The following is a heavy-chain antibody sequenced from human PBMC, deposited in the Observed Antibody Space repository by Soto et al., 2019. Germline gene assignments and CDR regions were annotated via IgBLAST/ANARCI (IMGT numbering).Heavy chain of an antibody. CDR2: IYPGDSDT. CDR1: GYSFTTYW. J-gene: IGHJ6*02. CDR3: ARQAAAGKYYYGMDV. Sequence: GESLKISCKGSGYSFTTYWIGWARQMPGRGLECMGIIYPGDSDTRYGPSFQGQVTISADKSISTAYLQWSSLKASDTAMYYCARQAAAGKYYYGMDVWGQGTTV. D-gene: IGHD6-13*01. V-gene: IGHV5-51*01.